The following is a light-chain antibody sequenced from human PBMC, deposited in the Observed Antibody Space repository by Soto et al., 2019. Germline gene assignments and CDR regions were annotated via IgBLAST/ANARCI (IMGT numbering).Light chain of an antibody. CDR1: QSVSSY. J-gene: IGKJ1*01. CDR2: GAS. V-gene: IGKV3-20*01. CDR3: QQYGSSPTT. Sequence: EIVLTQFPATLSLSPGARAPLSCRASQSVSSYLAWYQQKPGQAPRLLIYGASSRATGIPDRFSGSGSGTDFTLTISRLEPEDFAVYYCQQYGSSPTTFGQGTKVDIK.